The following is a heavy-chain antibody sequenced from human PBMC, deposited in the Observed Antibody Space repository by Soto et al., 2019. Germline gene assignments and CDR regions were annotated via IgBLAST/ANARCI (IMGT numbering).Heavy chain of an antibody. CDR2: IYYSGST. V-gene: IGHV4-39*01. D-gene: IGHD3-22*01. J-gene: IGHJ4*02. Sequence: SETLSLTCTVSGGAISSSSYYWGWIRQPPGKGLEWIGSIYYSGSTYYNPSLKSRVTISVDTSKNQFSLKLSSVTAADTAVYYCARLLRYYDSSGYYSNWGQGTLVTVSS. CDR3: ARLLRYYDSSGYYSN. CDR1: GGAISSSSYY.